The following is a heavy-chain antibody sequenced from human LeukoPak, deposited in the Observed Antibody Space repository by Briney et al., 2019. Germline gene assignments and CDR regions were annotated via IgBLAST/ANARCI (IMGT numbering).Heavy chain of an antibody. V-gene: IGHV1-69*06. CDR1: GGTFSSYA. J-gene: IGHJ4*02. CDR2: IIPIFTTA. D-gene: IGHD5-18*01. Sequence: ASVKVSCKASGGTFSSYAINWERQAPGQGLEWMGGIIPIFTTANYAQKFQGRVTITADKSTSAAYMELSSLRSEDTAVYYCAREAKYSSRPTFDYRGQGTLVTVSS. CDR3: AREAKYSSRPTFDY.